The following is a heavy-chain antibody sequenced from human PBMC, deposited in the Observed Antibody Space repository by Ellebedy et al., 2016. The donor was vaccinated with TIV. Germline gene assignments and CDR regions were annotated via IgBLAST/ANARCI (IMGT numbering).Heavy chain of an antibody. Sequence: PGGSLRLSCAASGFTFSSHDMHWVRQGTGKGLEWVSAIGSAGDTSYSGSVKGRFTISRENAKNSLYLQMNSLRAGDTAVYYCARATEGLDYWGQGTLVTVSS. D-gene: IGHD1-14*01. CDR3: ARATEGLDY. CDR1: GFTFSSHD. V-gene: IGHV3-13*01. J-gene: IGHJ4*02. CDR2: IGSAGDT.